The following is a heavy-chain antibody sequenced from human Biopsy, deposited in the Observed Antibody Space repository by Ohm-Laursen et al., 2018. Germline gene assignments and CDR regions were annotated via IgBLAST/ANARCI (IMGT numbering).Heavy chain of an antibody. CDR3: AGSRGHYFNGLDV. J-gene: IGHJ6*02. CDR2: THPSGTT. D-gene: IGHD3-10*01. V-gene: IGHV4-4*07. CDR1: GASMTDYF. Sequence: DTLSLTCSVSGASMTDYFWSWIWQPAGKGLEWIGRTHPSGTTHYNPSLKGRVTISIDASKNQLSLKVTSVTAADTAVFYCAGSRGHYFNGLDVWGQGTTVSVSS.